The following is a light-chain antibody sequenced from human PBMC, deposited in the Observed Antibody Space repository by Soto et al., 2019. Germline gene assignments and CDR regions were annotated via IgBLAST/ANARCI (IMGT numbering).Light chain of an antibody. V-gene: IGLV2-14*03. J-gene: IGLJ2*01. CDR1: SSDIGSYNY. CDR2: DVS. Sequence: QSALTQPASVSGSPGQSITISCIGTSSDIGSYNYVSWYQQHPGEVPRLMIYDVSNRPSGVSNRFSGSKSGNTASLTISGLQAEDEADYYCGSYTSDNTLVFGGGTKLTVL. CDR3: GSYTSDNTLV.